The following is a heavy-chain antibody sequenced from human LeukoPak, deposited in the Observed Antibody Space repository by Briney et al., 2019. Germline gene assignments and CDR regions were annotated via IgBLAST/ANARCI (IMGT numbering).Heavy chain of an antibody. D-gene: IGHD3-22*01. J-gene: IGHJ4*02. CDR1: GFTFSSYA. CDR3: AREVYDSSGGLDY. CDR2: ISYDGSNK. V-gene: IGHV3-30-3*01. Sequence: GGSLRLSCAASGFTFSSYAMHWVRQAPGKGLEWVAIISYDGSNKYYADPVKGRFTISRDNSQNTLYLQMNSLRAEDTAVYYCAREVYDSSGGLDYWGQGTLATVSS.